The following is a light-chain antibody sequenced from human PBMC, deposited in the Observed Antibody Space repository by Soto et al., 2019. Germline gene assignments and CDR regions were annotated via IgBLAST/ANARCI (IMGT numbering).Light chain of an antibody. CDR3: SSYTSTSKRV. CDR2: DVS. CDR1: SSDVGDYNF. J-gene: IGLJ2*01. Sequence: QLVLTQPASVSGSPGQSITISCTGTSSDVGDYNFVSWYQQHPGKAPKLMIYDVSNRPSGVSNRFSGSKSGNTASLTISGLQAEDEADYYCSSYTSTSKRVFGGGTKLTVL. V-gene: IGLV2-14*03.